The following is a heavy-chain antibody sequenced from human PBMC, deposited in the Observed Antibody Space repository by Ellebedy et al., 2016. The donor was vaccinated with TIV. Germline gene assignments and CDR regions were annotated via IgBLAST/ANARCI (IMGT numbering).Heavy chain of an antibody. J-gene: IGHJ4*02. Sequence: GESLKISCEGSGYSFTAYWIGWVRQMPGKGLEWMGIIYPVESATRYRPSFQGQVTISADKTTSTAYLQLSSLKSPDTAMYYCAKYSGNDDFIDYWGQGTLVAVSS. CDR3: AKYSGNDDFIDY. CDR2: IYPVESAT. D-gene: IGHD5-12*01. CDR1: GYSFTAYW. V-gene: IGHV5-51*01.